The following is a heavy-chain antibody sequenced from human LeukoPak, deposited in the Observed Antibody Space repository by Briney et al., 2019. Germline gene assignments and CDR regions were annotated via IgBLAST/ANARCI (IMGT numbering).Heavy chain of an antibody. CDR1: GFTFSSYE. V-gene: IGHV3-48*03. Sequence: GGSLRLSCAASGFTFSSYEMNWVRQAPGKGLEWVSYISSSGSTIYYADSVKGRFTISRDNSKNTLYLQMNSLRAEDTAVYYCAKDHTSNYDFWSGNLGYMDVWGKGSTVTVSS. J-gene: IGHJ6*03. CDR3: AKDHTSNYDFWSGNLGYMDV. CDR2: ISSSGSTI. D-gene: IGHD3-3*01.